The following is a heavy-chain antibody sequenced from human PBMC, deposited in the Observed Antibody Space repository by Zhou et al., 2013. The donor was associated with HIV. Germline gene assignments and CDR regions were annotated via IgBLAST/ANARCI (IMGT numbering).Heavy chain of an antibody. CDR3: ARAEYRSSSGHDWYFDL. CDR2: IIPIFGTA. V-gene: IGHV1-69*05. D-gene: IGHD6-6*01. Sequence: QVQLVQSGAELKKPGASVRVSCKASGGNFGRFAISWVRQAPGQGLEWMGGIIPIFGTANYAQKFQGRVTITTDEYTSTAYMELSSLRSEDTAVYYCARAEYRSSSGHDWYFDLWGRGTLVTVSS. CDR1: GGNFGRFA. J-gene: IGHJ2*01.